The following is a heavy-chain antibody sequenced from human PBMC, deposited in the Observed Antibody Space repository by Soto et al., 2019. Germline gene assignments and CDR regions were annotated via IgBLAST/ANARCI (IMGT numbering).Heavy chain of an antibody. D-gene: IGHD2-21*02. J-gene: IGHJ4*02. Sequence: QVYLVQSGAEVKKPGSSVKISCKASGGIFSSNTINWVRQAAGQGLEWMGGIIPLFGTANYAEKFQGRVTITADKSTKTEYMELTSLRSEDTAGYYWASKAACGGDCYAFDSWGQGTLVTVSS. V-gene: IGHV1-69*06. CDR1: GGIFSSNT. CDR2: IIPLFGTA. CDR3: ASKAACGGDCYAFDS.